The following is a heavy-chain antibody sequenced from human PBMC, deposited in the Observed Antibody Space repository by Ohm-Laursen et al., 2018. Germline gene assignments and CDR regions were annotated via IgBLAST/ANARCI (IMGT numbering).Heavy chain of an antibody. D-gene: IGHD6-13*01. CDR1: GGSFSGYY. Sequence: SETLSLTCCVYGGSFSGYYWSWIRQPPGKGLEWIGHFYHSGGTNNNPSFKSRVTISIDTSKNQVSLNLNSVTAADTAVYYCASSQSSSWYHAFDVWGQGTMVTVSS. J-gene: IGHJ3*01. CDR2: FYHSGGT. V-gene: IGHV4-34*11. CDR3: ASSQSSSWYHAFDV.